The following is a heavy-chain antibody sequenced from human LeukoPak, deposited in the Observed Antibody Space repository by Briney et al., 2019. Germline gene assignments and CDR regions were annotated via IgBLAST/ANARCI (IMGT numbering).Heavy chain of an antibody. V-gene: IGHV3-64D*06. CDR2: ISSNGDNT. CDR3: VRGTGY. Sequence: GGSPRLPCSVSGFTFSTYVMHWVRQAPGKGLEYVSAISSNGDNTYYADSVKGRFTISRDNSKNTLYLQMSSLRADDTAVYYCVRGTGYWGQGTLVTVSS. CDR1: GFTFSTYV. J-gene: IGHJ4*02.